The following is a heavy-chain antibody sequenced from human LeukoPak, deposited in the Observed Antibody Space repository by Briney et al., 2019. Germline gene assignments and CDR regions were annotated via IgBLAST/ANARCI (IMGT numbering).Heavy chain of an antibody. J-gene: IGHJ4*02. CDR1: GFTFSSYW. CDR2: INSDGSST. D-gene: IGHD7-27*01. V-gene: IGHV3-74*01. CDR3: ARTANWGWAFDY. Sequence: GGSLRLSCAASGFTFSSYWMHWVRQAPGKGLVWVSRINSDGSSTSYADSVKGRFTISRDSAKDTLYLQMNSLRAEDTAVYYCARTANWGWAFDYWGQGTLVTVSS.